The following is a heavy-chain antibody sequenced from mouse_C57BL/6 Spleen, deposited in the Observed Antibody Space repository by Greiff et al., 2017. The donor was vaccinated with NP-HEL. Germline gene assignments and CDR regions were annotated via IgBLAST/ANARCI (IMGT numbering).Heavy chain of an antibody. Sequence: EVQGVESGEGLVKPGGSLKLSCAASGFTFSSYAMSWVRQTPEKRLEWVAYISSGGDYIYYADTVKGRFTISRDNARNTLYLQMSSLKSEDTAMYYCTREGYYGYDQAWFAYWGQGTLVTVSA. V-gene: IGHV5-9-1*02. CDR3: TREGYYGYDQAWFAY. CDR1: GFTFSSYA. J-gene: IGHJ3*01. CDR2: ISSGGDYI. D-gene: IGHD2-2*01.